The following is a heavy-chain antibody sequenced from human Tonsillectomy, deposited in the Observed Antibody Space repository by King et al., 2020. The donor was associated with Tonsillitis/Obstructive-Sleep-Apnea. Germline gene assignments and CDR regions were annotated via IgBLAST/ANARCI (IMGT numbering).Heavy chain of an antibody. J-gene: IGHJ3*02. CDR1: GFTFSSYG. Sequence: VQLVESGGGVVQPGRSLRLSCAASGFTFSSYGMHWVRQAPGKGLEGVAVIWYDGSNKYYADSVKGRFTISRDNSKNTLYLQMNSLRAEDTAVYYCAREGITIFGVALDAFDIWGQGTMVTVSS. CDR3: AREGITIFGVALDAFDI. V-gene: IGHV3-33*01. D-gene: IGHD3-3*01. CDR2: IWYDGSNK.